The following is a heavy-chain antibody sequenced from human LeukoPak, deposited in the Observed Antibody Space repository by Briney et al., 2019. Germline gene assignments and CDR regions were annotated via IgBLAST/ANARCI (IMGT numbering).Heavy chain of an antibody. CDR1: GGSITSPGYH. V-gene: IGHV4-39*01. Sequence: SETLSLTCTVSGGSITSPGYHWGWIRQPQGKGLEWIGSVSFSGSTHYNSSLKSRVIVFVETSENRFSLRMKFVTAADTALYFCATRNSETADDRWGQGILVTVSS. CDR2: VSFSGST. J-gene: IGHJ5*02. CDR3: ATRNSETADDR. D-gene: IGHD2/OR15-2a*01.